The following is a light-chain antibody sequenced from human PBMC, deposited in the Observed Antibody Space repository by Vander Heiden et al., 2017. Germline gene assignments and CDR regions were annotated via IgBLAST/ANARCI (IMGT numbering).Light chain of an antibody. V-gene: IGKV2-28*01. Sequence: EIVMTVSPLSVSVTRGEPDPISRSTSQSLLQSNGYNYVDWYLKKPRQSTQLLIYLGSKRASGVPDRFGGSGAGTDFTLKSSRVAAEDVGVYYCMQALQTITFGQGTRLEIK. CDR3: MQALQTIT. CDR1: QSLLQSNGYNY. J-gene: IGKJ5*01. CDR2: LGS.